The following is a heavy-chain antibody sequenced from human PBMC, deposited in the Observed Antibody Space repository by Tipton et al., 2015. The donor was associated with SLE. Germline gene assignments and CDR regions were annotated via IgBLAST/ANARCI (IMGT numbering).Heavy chain of an antibody. J-gene: IGHJ4*02. V-gene: IGHV4-38-2*02. D-gene: IGHD4-17*01. CDR2: IYYTGNA. Sequence: LRLSCTVSGYSISRGFYWALIRQPPGKGLEWIGSIYYTGNAYYNSSLKSRVTISIDTSKNQFSLNVSSVTAADTAVYYCLRYYGDYFWGQGTLVTVSS. CDR3: LRYYGDYF. CDR1: GYSISRGFY.